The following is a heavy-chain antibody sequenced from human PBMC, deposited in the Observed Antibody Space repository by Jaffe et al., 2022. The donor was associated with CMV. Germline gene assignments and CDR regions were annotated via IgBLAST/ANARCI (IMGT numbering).Heavy chain of an antibody. CDR3: AKGLRDGYNPLGYFDY. CDR2: ISWDGGST. V-gene: IGHV3-43*01. J-gene: IGHJ4*02. D-gene: IGHD5-12*01. CDR1: GFTFDDYT. Sequence: EVQLVESGGVVVQPGGSLRLSCAASGFTFDDYTMHWVRQAPGKGLEWVSLISWDGGSTYYADSVKGRFTISRDNSKNSLYLQMNSLRTEDTALYYCAKGLRDGYNPLGYFDYWGQGTLVTVSS.